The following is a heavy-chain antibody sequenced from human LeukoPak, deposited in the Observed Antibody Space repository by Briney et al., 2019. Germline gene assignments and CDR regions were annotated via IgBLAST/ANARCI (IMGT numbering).Heavy chain of an antibody. J-gene: IGHJ3*02. D-gene: IGHD3-10*01. Sequence: ASVKVSCKASGYTFTGYYMHWVRQAPGQGLEWMGWINPNSGGTNYAQKFQGRVTMTRDTSISTAYMELSRLRSDDTAVYYCARAKSWFGEPDAFDIWGQGTMVTVSS. V-gene: IGHV1-2*02. CDR2: INPNSGGT. CDR3: ARAKSWFGEPDAFDI. CDR1: GYTFTGYY.